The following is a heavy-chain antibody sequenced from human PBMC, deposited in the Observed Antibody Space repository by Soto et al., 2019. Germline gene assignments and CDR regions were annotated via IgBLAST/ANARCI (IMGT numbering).Heavy chain of an antibody. Sequence: EVQLEESGGGLVRPGASLRLSCAASGFTFNYYTMIWVRQAPGQGLEWVSSISSASDNIHYADSVKGRFTISRENARTSVYLQMNSLRDEDTAVYYCARHITTVTTERIDFWGQGTLVTVSS. V-gene: IGHV3-21*01. J-gene: IGHJ4*02. CDR1: GFTFNYYT. CDR3: ARHITTVTTERIDF. CDR2: ISSASDNI. D-gene: IGHD4-17*01.